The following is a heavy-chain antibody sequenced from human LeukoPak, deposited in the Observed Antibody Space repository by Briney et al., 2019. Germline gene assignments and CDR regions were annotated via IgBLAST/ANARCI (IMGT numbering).Heavy chain of an antibody. V-gene: IGHV1-18*01. CDR1: GYTFTSYG. J-gene: IGHJ4*02. Sequence: GASVKVSCKASGYTFTSYGISWVRQAPGQGLEWMGWISAYNGNTNYAQKLQGRVNMTTDTSTSTAYMELRSLRSDDTAVYYCARDRATVTTGDVQGDYWGQGTLVTVSS. CDR2: ISAYNGNT. CDR3: ARDRATVTTGDVQGDY. D-gene: IGHD4-17*01.